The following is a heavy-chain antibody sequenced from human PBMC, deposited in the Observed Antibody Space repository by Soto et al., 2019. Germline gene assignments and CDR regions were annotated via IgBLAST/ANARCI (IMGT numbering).Heavy chain of an antibody. Sequence: VASVKVSCKISGYIFTDHLIHWVRQSPGQGLQWVGWVHPDSGGTNVAQAFQDRVTMTADTSITTAYMDLARLRPDDTAIFYCARGAQGFFPVSGIYFYFDHWGQGTLVTVSS. J-gene: IGHJ4*02. CDR2: VHPDSGGT. CDR3: ARGAQGFFPVSGIYFYFDH. CDR1: GYIFTDHL. D-gene: IGHD3-22*01. V-gene: IGHV1-2*02.